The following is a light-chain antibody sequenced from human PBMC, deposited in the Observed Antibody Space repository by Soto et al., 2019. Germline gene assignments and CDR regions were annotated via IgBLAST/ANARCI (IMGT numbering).Light chain of an antibody. CDR2: KAS. V-gene: IGKV1-5*03. CDR1: QSISSW. CDR3: QQYHSYSLT. J-gene: IGKJ4*01. Sequence: DIQMTQSPSTLSASVGDRVTITCRASQSISSWLAWYQQKPGKAPKLLIYKASSLEGGVPSRFSCSGSRTDFTLTISSLQPDDFATYYCQQYHSYSLTFGGGTKVDIK.